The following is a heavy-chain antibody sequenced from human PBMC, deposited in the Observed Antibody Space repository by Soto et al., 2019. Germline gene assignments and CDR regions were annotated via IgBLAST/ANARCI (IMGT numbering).Heavy chain of an antibody. J-gene: IGHJ1*01. Sequence: PGGSLRLSCEASVFSVSDNYMTWVRQAPGKGLEWVSVIDTAGRTNYAESVKGRFTISRDNSKNTLYLQMDSLRVEETAVYFCASKILLGYWGQGTLVTVSS. V-gene: IGHV3-66*02. CDR3: ASKILLGY. CDR1: VFSVSDNY. CDR2: IDTAGRT. D-gene: IGHD3-16*01.